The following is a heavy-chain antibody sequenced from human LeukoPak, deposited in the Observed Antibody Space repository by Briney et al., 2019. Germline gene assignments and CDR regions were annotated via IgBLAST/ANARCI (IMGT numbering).Heavy chain of an antibody. CDR2: IYPGDSDT. CDR3: ARHALESQAYYSDY. V-gene: IGHV5-51*01. J-gene: IGHJ4*02. CDR1: GYTFTSYW. D-gene: IGHD5-24*01. Sequence: GESLKISCKGSGYTFTSYWIGWVRQMPGKGLEWMGIIYPGDSDTRYSPSFQGQVTISADRSISTAYLQWSSLKASDTAIYYSARHALESQAYYSDYWGQGTLVTVSS.